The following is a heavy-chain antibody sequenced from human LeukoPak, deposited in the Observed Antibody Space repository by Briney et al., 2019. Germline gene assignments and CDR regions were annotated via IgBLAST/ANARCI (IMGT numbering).Heavy chain of an antibody. D-gene: IGHD3-10*01. Sequence: GGSLRLSCAASGFSFTSYNFHWVRQAPGKGLQWLGFISYDGNIKYEDSVKGRFTISRDNAKNSLYLQMYSLRAEDTALYYCATTSSRSYYSLSNWGQGTLVTVSS. J-gene: IGHJ4*02. CDR1: GFSFTSYN. CDR3: ATTSSRSYYSLSN. V-gene: IGHV3-30*03. CDR2: ISYDGNIK.